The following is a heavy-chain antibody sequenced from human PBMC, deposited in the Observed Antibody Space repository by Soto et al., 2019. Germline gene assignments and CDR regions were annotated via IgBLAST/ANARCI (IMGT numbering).Heavy chain of an antibody. Sequence: EVQLVESGGDLVQPGGSLRLACVASGFIVSGSYMSWVRQAPGEGLEWGSVMYPDGSRHYAESVKGRFAISRQNSENTVYLQMNSLRTEDTAVYYCAKDRGHYGDGGVDYWGQATLVTVSS. CDR1: GFIVSGSY. CDR2: MYPDGSR. CDR3: AKDRGHYGDGGVDY. J-gene: IGHJ4*02. D-gene: IGHD4-17*01. V-gene: IGHV3-53*04.